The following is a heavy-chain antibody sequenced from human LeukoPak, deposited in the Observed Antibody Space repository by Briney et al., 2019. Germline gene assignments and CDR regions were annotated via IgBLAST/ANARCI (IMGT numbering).Heavy chain of an antibody. V-gene: IGHV5-51*01. CDR1: GYSFSSYW. CDR2: IYPGDSDT. D-gene: IGHD2-2*01. Sequence: GESLKISCKASGYSFSSYWIGWVRQMPGKGLELMGIIYPGDSDTRYTPSFQGQVTISADKSITTAYLQWSSLQASDTAMYYCARSLSPAAVALVYWGQGALVSVSS. CDR3: ARSLSPAAVALVY. J-gene: IGHJ4*02.